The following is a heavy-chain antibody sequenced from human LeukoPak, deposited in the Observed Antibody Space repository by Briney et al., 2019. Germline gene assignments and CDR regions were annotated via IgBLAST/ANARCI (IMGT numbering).Heavy chain of an antibody. CDR3: SIDATYDYGDYDEAFDS. CDR2: IDLGDNT. J-gene: IGHJ3*02. V-gene: IGHV3-53*01. CDR1: GFTLSTNY. D-gene: IGHD4/OR15-4a*01. Sequence: GESLKISCATSGFTLSTNYMNWVRRAPGKGLEWVAVIDLGDNTYNADAVKGRFTIPRDHSKNTLYIQMNSLRAEATALYNSSIDATYDYGDYDEAFDSWGQGTMVTVAS.